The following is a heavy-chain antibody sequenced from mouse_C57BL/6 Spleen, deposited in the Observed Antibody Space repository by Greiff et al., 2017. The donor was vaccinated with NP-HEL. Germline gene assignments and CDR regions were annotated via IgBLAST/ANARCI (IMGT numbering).Heavy chain of an antibody. CDR3: ARGSSSGHFDY. CDR2: IYPRDGST. D-gene: IGHD3-2*02. V-gene: IGHV1-85*01. CDR1: GYTFTSYD. Sequence: QVQLKESGPELVKPGASVKLSCKASGYTFTSYDINWVKQRPGQGLEWIGWIYPRDGSTKYNEKFKGKATLTVDTSSSTAYMELHSLTSEDSAVYFCARGSSSGHFDYWGQGTTLTVSS. J-gene: IGHJ2*01.